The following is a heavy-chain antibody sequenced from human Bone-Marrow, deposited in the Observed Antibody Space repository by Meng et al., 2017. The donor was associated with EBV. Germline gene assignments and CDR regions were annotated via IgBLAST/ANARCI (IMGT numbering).Heavy chain of an antibody. CDR3: ARVVARSYFDY. J-gene: IGHJ4*02. Sequence: QLPLQDAGSGLVKPAQTLSLTCAVSGGSISSGCYSWSWIRQPPGKGLEWIGYIYHSGSTYYNPSLKSRVTISVDRSKNQFSLKLSSVTAADTAVYYCARVVARSYFDYWGQGTLVTVSS. CDR2: IYHSGST. V-gene: IGHV4-30-2*01. CDR1: GGSISSGCYS.